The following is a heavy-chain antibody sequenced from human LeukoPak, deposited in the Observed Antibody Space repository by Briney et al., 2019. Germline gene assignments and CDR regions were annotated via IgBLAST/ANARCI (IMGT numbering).Heavy chain of an antibody. V-gene: IGHV1-18*01. CDR1: GYTFTSYG. Sequence: ASAKVSCKASGYTFTSYGISWVRQAPGQGLECMGWISAYNGNTNYAQKLQGRVTMTTDTSTSTAYMELRSLRSDDTAVYYCARVGRTAATNWFDPWGQGTLVTVSS. CDR3: ARVGRTAATNWFDP. D-gene: IGHD2-2*01. J-gene: IGHJ5*02. CDR2: ISAYNGNT.